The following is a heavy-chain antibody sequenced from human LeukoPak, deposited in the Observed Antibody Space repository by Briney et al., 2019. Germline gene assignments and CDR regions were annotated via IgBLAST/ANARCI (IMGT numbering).Heavy chain of an antibody. J-gene: IGHJ5*01. CDR2: ITANSGTR. D-gene: IGHD6-19*01. V-gene: IGHV3-23*01. Sequence: AGGSLRLSCEASGFAFSFFASWLRQPPGKALEWVSTITANSGTRSYAASVRGRFTISRDNSKNTVYLQLNTLRAEDTAVYYCAKPISGGLAVTADWFDPWGQGTLVVVSS. CDR3: AKPISGGLAVTADWFDP. CDR1: GFAFSFFA.